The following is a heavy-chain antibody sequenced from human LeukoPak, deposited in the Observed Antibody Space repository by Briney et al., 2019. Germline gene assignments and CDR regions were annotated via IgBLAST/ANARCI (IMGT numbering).Heavy chain of an antibody. V-gene: IGHV3-30*18. CDR3: AKGQYYYDSSGPSGY. Sequence: GRSLRLSCAASGFTFTSYGMHWVRQAPGKGLEWVAVISYDGSNKYYADSVKGRFTISRDNSKNTLYLQMNSLRAEDTAVYYCAKGQYYYDSSGPSGYWGQETLVTVSS. CDR1: GFTFTSYG. D-gene: IGHD3-22*01. J-gene: IGHJ4*02. CDR2: ISYDGSNK.